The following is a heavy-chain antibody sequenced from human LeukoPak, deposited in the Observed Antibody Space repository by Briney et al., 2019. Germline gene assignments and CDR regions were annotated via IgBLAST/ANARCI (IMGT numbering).Heavy chain of an antibody. CDR3: ARHSRDVLRYFRDLSTKIDY. CDR1: GGSFSGYY. D-gene: IGHD3-9*01. Sequence: SETLSLTCAVYGGSFSGYYWSWIRQPPGKGLEWIGEINHSGSTNYNPSLKSRVTISVDTSKNQFSLKLSSVTAADTAVYYCARHSRDVLRYFRDLSTKIDYWGQGTLVTVSS. J-gene: IGHJ4*02. CDR2: INHSGST. V-gene: IGHV4-34*01.